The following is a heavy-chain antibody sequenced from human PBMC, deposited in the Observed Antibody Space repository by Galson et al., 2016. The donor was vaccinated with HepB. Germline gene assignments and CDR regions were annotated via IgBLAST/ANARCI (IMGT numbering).Heavy chain of an antibody. CDR2: IYYSGST. CDR3: AGAYYYQLLSRLWSFDN. Sequence: QVQLQESGPGLVKPSQTLSLTCSVSVGSIKNNDYYWGWIRQAPGKRLEWIGSIYYSGSTYYNPSLRSRVSVSLDTSKNHCSLGLGTVTAADTAVYCWAGAYYYQLLSRLWSFDNWGQGTLVTVSS. CDR1: VGSIKNNDYY. J-gene: IGHJ4*02. D-gene: IGHD2-2*01. V-gene: IGHV4-39*02.